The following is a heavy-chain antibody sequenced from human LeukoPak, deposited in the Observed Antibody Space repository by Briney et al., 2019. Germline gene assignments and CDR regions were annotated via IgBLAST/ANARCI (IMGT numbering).Heavy chain of an antibody. CDR2: INWNGGST. J-gene: IGHJ6*03. V-gene: IGHV3-20*04. D-gene: IGHD2-15*01. CDR1: GFSFDDYG. Sequence: GGSLRLSCAASGFSFDDYGMSWVRQAPGKGLEWVCGINWNGGSTGYADSVKGRFTISRDNAKNSLSLQMNSLRAEDTAVYYCARGYCSGGSCYYYYYMDVWGKGTTVTVSS. CDR3: ARGYCSGGSCYYYYYMDV.